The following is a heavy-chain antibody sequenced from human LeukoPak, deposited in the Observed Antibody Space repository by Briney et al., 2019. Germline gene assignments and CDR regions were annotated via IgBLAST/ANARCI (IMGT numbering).Heavy chain of an antibody. J-gene: IGHJ4*02. D-gene: IGHD1-26*01. CDR2: IYTSGST. Sequence: PSETLSLTCTVSGGSISSGSYYWSWIRQPAGKGLEWIVRIYTSGSTNYNPSLKSRVTISVDTSKNQFSLKLSSVTAADTAVYYCARGSGSYLIYWGQGTLVTVSS. V-gene: IGHV4-61*02. CDR3: ARGSGSYLIY. CDR1: GGSISSGSYY.